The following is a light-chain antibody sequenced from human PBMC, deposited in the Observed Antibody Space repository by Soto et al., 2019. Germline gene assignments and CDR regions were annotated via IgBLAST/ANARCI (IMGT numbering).Light chain of an antibody. Sequence: VLSLSQGTLSLSQGERATPSCRASQSVSSSYLAWYQQKPGQAPRLLIYGASSRATGIPDRFSGSGSGTDFTLTICRLEPEDFAVYYCRQYGSTPRTFGQGTKVDI. CDR3: RQYGSTPRT. CDR2: GAS. CDR1: QSVSSSY. J-gene: IGKJ1*01. V-gene: IGKV3-20*01.